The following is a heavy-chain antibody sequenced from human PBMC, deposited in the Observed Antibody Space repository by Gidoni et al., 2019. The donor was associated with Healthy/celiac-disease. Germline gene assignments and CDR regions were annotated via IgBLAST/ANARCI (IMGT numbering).Heavy chain of an antibody. V-gene: IGHV5-51*01. D-gene: IGHD3-16*02. CDR2: IYPGDSDT. J-gene: IGHJ3*02. CDR3: ARGGGLGELSHAFDI. CDR1: GYSFTSYW. Sequence: EVQLVQSGAEVKKPGESLKISCKGSGYSFTSYWIGWGRQMPGKGLEWMGIIYPGDSDTRHSPSVQGNVTIAADKPITTAYLEGSSRKASETAIYYGARGGGLGELSHAFDIWGQGTMVTVSS.